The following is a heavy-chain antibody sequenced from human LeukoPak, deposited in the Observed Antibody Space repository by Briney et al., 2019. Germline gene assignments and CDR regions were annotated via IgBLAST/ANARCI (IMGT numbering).Heavy chain of an antibody. V-gene: IGHV4-39*01. CDR2: IYYSGST. CDR1: GGSISSYY. Sequence: SETLSLTCTVSGGSISSYYWSWIRQPPGKGLEWIGSIYYSGSTYYNPSLKSRVTVSVDTSKNQFSLKLSSVTAADTAVYYCARFYHDILTGPWGAFDIWGQGTMVTVSS. CDR3: ARFYHDILTGPWGAFDI. J-gene: IGHJ3*02. D-gene: IGHD3-9*01.